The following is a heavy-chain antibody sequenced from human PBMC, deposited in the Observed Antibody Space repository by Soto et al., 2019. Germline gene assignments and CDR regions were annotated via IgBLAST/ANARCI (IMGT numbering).Heavy chain of an antibody. CDR2: ISYDGSNK. CDR3: ARDRIAARPGYYYYYGMDV. V-gene: IGHV3-30-3*01. CDR1: GFTFSSYA. D-gene: IGHD6-6*01. Sequence: GVSLRLSCAASGFTFSSYAMHWVRQAPGKGLEWVAVISYDGSNKYYADSVKGRFTISRDNSKNTLYLQMNSLRAEDTAVYYCARDRIAARPGYYYYYGMDVWGQGTTVTVSS. J-gene: IGHJ6*02.